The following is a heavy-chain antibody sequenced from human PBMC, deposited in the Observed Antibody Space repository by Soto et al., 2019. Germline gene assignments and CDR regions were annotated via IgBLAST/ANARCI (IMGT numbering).Heavy chain of an antibody. J-gene: IGHJ6*02. CDR1: AGSISSDDYY. Sequence: QVQLQESGPGLVKPSQTLSLTCTVSAGSISSDDYYWTWIRQPPVQGLEWIGYIYYSGSTYYNPSLKIRLTISIDTTKKQLSLKLRSVTAADTAVYYCDGAGVVITDYYSSYGMDVLGQGTTVIVSS. CDR3: DGAGVVITDYYSSYGMDV. CDR2: IYYSGST. V-gene: IGHV4-30-4*01. D-gene: IGHD3-3*01.